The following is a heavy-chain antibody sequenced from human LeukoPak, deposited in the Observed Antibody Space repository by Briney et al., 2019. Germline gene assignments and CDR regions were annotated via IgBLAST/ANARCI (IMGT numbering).Heavy chain of an antibody. Sequence: RPGGSLRLSCAASGFTFSSYAMSWVRQAPGKGLGWVSAISGSGGSTYYADSVKGRFTISRDNSKNTLYLQMNSLRAEDTAVYDCARDYLYNYGSGGRNPGYWGQGTLVTVSS. CDR1: GFTFSSYA. CDR2: ISGSGGST. V-gene: IGHV3-23*01. D-gene: IGHD3-10*01. J-gene: IGHJ4*02. CDR3: ARDYLYNYGSGGRNPGY.